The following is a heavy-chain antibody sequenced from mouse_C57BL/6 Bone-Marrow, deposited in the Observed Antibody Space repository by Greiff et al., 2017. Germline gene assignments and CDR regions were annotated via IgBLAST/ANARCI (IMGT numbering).Heavy chain of an antibody. V-gene: IGHV1-82*01. J-gene: IGHJ3*01. D-gene: IGHD4-1*01. Sequence: VQLQQSGPELVKPGASVKISCKASGYAFSSSWMNWVKQRPGKGLEWIGRIYPGDGDTNYNGKFKGKATLTADKSSSTAYMQLSSLTSEDSAVYFCASYLTGRGFAYWGQGTLVTVSA. CDR1: GYAFSSSW. CDR2: IYPGDGDT. CDR3: ASYLTGRGFAY.